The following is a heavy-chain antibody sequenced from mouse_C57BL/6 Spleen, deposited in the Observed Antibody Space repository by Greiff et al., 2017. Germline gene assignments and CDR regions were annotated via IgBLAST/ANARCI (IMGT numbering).Heavy chain of an antibody. D-gene: IGHD1-1*02. CDR2: FYPGSGSI. J-gene: IGHJ4*01. V-gene: IGHV1-62-2*01. CDR3: ARHDGGYYGTKDAMDY. Sequence: QVQLKQSGAELVKPGASVKLSCKASGYTFTEYTIHWVKQRSGQGLEWIGWFYPGSGSIKYNEKFKDKATLTADKSSSTVYMELSRLTSEDSAVYFCARHDGGYYGTKDAMDYWGQGTSVTVSS. CDR1: GYTFTEYT.